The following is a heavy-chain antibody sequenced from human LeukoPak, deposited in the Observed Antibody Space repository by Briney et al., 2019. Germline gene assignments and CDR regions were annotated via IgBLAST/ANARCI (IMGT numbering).Heavy chain of an antibody. V-gene: IGHV4-59*12. CDR1: GGSINSYY. CDR2: VYYTGSS. D-gene: IGHD6-19*01. CDR3: ARGAYASAWYAFDI. Sequence: SETLSLTCTVSGGSINSYYWNWIRQPPGKGLEWIGYVYYTGSSNSDPSLKSRVTMFVDTSENQLSLRLSSVSALDTAVYYCARGAYASAWYAFDIWGPGTGVSVTS. J-gene: IGHJ3*02.